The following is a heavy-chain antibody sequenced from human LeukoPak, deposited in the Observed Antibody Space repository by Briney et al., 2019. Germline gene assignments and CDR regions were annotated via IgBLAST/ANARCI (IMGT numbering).Heavy chain of an antibody. J-gene: IGHJ3*01. CDR1: TFIFSTYA. CDR2: VSDSGRST. D-gene: IGHD1-1*01. CDR3: AKRGTTGTREGFDL. Sequence: GVYLRLSCSAYTFIFSTYAMSWVRQAPGKGLEWVSQVSDSGRSTYYADSVKGPFTISRDNSKNMVYLQMNTLRAEDTAVYFCAKRGTTGTREGFDLWGRGTMVTVSS. V-gene: IGHV3-23*01.